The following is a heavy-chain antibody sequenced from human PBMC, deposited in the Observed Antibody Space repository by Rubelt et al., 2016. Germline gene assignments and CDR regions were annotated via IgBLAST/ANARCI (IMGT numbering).Heavy chain of an antibody. CDR3: ARAPGYCSGGSCYDY. Sequence: QLQLQESGPGLVKPSETLSLTCTVSGGSISSSSYYWGWIRQPPGKGPEWIGYIYYSGSTNYNPSLMSRVTISVDTSKNQFSLKLSSVTAADTAIYYCARAPGYCSGGSCYDYWGQGTLVTVSS. CDR1: GGSISSSSYY. V-gene: IGHV4-61*05. CDR2: IYYSGST. D-gene: IGHD2-15*01. J-gene: IGHJ4*02.